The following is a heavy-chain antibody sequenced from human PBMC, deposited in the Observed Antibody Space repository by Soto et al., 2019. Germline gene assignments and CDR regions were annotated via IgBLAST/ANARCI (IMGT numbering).Heavy chain of an antibody. Sequence: SVKVSCKASGGTFSSYTISWVRQAPGQGLEWMGRIIPILGIANYAQKFQGRVTVTADKSTSTAYMELSSLRSEDTAVYYCARGLITIFGVVPALYYYYYMDVWGKGTTVTVSS. CDR1: GGTFSSYT. D-gene: IGHD3-3*01. CDR2: IIPILGIA. V-gene: IGHV1-69*02. CDR3: ARGLITIFGVVPALYYYYYMDV. J-gene: IGHJ6*03.